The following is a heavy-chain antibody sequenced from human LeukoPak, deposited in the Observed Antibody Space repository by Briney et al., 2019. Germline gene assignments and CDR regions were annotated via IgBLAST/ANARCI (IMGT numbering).Heavy chain of an antibody. J-gene: IGHJ4*02. V-gene: IGHV3-23*01. D-gene: IGHD6-19*01. CDR3: ARDVDKQWLDRNGDPDY. CDR1: GFTFSSYA. CDR2: VSGTGGST. Sequence: PGGSLRLSCAASGFTFSSYAMSWVRQAPGKGLEWVSTVSGTGGSTYYADSVMGRFAISRDNSKNTLYLQMNSLRAEDTAVYYCARDVDKQWLDRNGDPDYWGQGTLVTVSS.